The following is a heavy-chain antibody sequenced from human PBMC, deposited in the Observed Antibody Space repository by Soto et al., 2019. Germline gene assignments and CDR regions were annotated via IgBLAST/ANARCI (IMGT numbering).Heavy chain of an antibody. CDR1: GFNFGPFW. J-gene: IGHJ3*02. V-gene: IGHV3-74*01. CDR2: INSDGSTI. Sequence: GGSLRLSCAASGFNFGPFWMHWVRQAPGKGLVWVSHINSDGSTIVYADSVKGRFTISRDNAKNTLYLEMNSLRVEDTAVYYCARDRGFPDSFDIWGQGTVVT. D-gene: IGHD3-10*01. CDR3: ARDRGFPDSFDI.